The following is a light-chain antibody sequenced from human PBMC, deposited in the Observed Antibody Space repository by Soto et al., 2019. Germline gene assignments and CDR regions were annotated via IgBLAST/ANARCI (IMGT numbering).Light chain of an antibody. Sequence: QSVLPHPASVSGSLGQSITISCTGTTRDIAGYNYISWYQQLPGKAPKLMIYQVTIRPSGISNRFSGSKSGNTASLTISGLQAEDEADYYCTSFSSSTSPYVFGTGTKV. CDR1: TRDIAGYNY. V-gene: IGLV2-14*01. CDR3: TSFSSSTSPYV. J-gene: IGLJ1*01. CDR2: QVT.